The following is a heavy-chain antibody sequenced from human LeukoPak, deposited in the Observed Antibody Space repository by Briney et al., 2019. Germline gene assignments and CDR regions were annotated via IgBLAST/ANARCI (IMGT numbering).Heavy chain of an antibody. CDR3: ASSYCGGDCYSLY. CDR1: GGTFSNYT. J-gene: IGHJ4*02. D-gene: IGHD2-21*02. V-gene: IGHV1-69*02. CDR2: IIPILGIA. Sequence: GASVKVSCKASGGTFSNYTISWVRQAPGQGLEWMGRIIPILGIANYAQKFQGRVTITADKSTSTAYMELSSLRSEDTAVYYCASSYCGGDCYSLYCGQGALVTVSS.